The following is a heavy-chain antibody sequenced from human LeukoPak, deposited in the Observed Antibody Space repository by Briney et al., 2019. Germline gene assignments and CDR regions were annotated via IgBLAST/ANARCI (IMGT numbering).Heavy chain of an antibody. D-gene: IGHD6-19*01. Sequence: PGGSLRLSCAASGFTFDDYAMHWVRQAPGKGLEWVSGISWNSGSIGYADSVKGRFTISRDNAKNSLYLQMNSLRADDTAIYYCAKDRGSGWSFDYWGQGTLVTVSS. CDR2: ISWNSGSI. CDR3: AKDRGSGWSFDY. V-gene: IGHV3-9*01. CDR1: GFTFDDYA. J-gene: IGHJ4*02.